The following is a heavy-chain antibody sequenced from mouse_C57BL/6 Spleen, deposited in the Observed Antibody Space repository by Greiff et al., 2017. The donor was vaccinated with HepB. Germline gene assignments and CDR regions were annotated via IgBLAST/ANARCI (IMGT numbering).Heavy chain of an antibody. CDR2: IHPNSGST. CDR1: GYTFTSYW. Sequence: QVQLQQPGAELVKPGASVKLSCKASGYTFTSYWMHWVKQRPGQGLEWIGMIHPNSGSTNYNEKFKSKATLTVDKSSSTAYMQLSSLTSEDSAVYYCARIYYGNYWFAYRGQGTLVTVSA. J-gene: IGHJ3*01. CDR3: ARIYYGNYWFAY. D-gene: IGHD2-1*01. V-gene: IGHV1-64*01.